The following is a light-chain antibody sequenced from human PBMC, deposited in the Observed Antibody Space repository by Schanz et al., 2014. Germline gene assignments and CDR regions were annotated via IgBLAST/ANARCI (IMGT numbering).Light chain of an antibody. CDR2: GAS. CDR3: QQYGSSPWT. V-gene: IGKV3-20*01. CDR1: QGVTSRY. Sequence: EIVLTQSPGTLSLSPGERATLSCRASQGVTSRYLAWYQQKPGQAPRLLIYGASSRATGIPDRFSGSGSGTDFTLTISRLEPEDFAVYYCQQYGSSPWTFGQGTRLEIK. J-gene: IGKJ5*01.